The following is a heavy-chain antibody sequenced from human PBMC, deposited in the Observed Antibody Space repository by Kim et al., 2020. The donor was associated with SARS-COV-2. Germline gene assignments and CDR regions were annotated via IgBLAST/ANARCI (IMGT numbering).Heavy chain of an antibody. V-gene: IGHV4-34*01. CDR1: GGSFSGYY. CDR3: ARLVATSYYYYYGMDV. J-gene: IGHJ6*02. D-gene: IGHD5-12*01. Sequence: SETLSLTCAVYGGSFSGYYWSWIRQPPGKGLEWIGEINHSGSTNYNPSLKSRVTISVDTSKNQFSLKLSSVTAADTAVYYCARLVATSYYYYYGMDVWGQGTTVTVSS. CDR2: INHSGST.